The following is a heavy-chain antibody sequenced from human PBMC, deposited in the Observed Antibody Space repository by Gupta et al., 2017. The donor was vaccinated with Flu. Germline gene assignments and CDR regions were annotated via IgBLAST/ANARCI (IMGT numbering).Heavy chain of an antibody. Sequence: TSGMCVSWIRQPPGKALEWLALIDWDDDKYYSTSLKTRLTISKDTSKNQVVLTMTNMDHVDTATYYCARSTRCSGGSCYLYYFDYWGQGTLVTVSS. D-gene: IGHD2-15*01. CDR1: TSGMC. J-gene: IGHJ4*02. CDR2: IDWDDDK. CDR3: ARSTRCSGGSCYLYYFDY. V-gene: IGHV2-70*01.